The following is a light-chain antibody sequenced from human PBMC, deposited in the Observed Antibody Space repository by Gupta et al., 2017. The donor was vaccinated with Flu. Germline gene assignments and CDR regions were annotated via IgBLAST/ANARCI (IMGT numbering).Light chain of an antibody. V-gene: IGKV3-20*01. J-gene: IGKJ3*01. Sequence: ERATLSDRASQSVAGSYLAWYPQKPGHAPRLILYDAPSRATGIPDRFSGSGSATDFTLTIRRLEPEDFAVYFCQQYGRAPFTFGPGTKVDIK. CDR1: QSVAGSY. CDR3: QQYGRAPFT. CDR2: DAP.